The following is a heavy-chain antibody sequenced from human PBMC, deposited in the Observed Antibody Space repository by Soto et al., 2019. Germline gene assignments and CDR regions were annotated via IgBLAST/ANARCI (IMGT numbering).Heavy chain of an antibody. V-gene: IGHV3-23*01. CDR3: AKRLWAVGGPFHY. J-gene: IGHJ4*02. Sequence: DVQLLESGGGLVQPGGSLRLPCAPSGFTFSGFIMDWVRQAPGKGLEWVSEINPRGDVTNYAESVKGRFTVSRDNSRNSLYLQLSSLRVDDTAVYYCAKRLWAVGGPFHYWGQGTLVTVSS. D-gene: IGHD2-15*01. CDR1: GFTFSGFI. CDR2: INPRGDVT.